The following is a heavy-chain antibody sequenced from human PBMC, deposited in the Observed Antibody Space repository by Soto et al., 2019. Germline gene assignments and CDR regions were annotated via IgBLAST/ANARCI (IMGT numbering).Heavy chain of an antibody. D-gene: IGHD1-1*01. CDR2: ISGSGGTA. J-gene: IGHJ4*02. CDR3: AKGPGQNWNFDY. CDR1: GFTFSSYA. Sequence: EVQLLESGGGSVQPGGTLRPSCAASGFTFSSYAMHWVRRPPAKGLEWVSSISGSGGTAYYADSVKGRFSISRDSLVNTLYLQMNSLRAEETAVYYCAKGPGQNWNFDYWGQGTLVTVSP. V-gene: IGHV3-23*01.